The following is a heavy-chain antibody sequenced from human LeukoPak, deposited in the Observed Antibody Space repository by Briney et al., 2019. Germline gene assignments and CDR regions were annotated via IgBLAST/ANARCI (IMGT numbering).Heavy chain of an antibody. D-gene: IGHD3-3*01. CDR2: INHSGST. J-gene: IGHJ4*02. CDR3: ARERRYVVFGVVIKGEAFDY. CDR1: GGSFSGYY. Sequence: SETLSLTCAVYGGSFSGYYWSWIRQPPGKGLEWIGEINHSGSTNYNPSLKSRVTISVDTSKNQFSLKLSSVTAADTAVYYCARERRYVVFGVVIKGEAFDYWGQGTLVTVSS. V-gene: IGHV4-34*01.